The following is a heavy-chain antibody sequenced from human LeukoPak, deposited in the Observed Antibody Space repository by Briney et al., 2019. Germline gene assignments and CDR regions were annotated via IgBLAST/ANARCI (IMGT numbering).Heavy chain of an antibody. D-gene: IGHD6-13*01. CDR2: INHSGST. Sequence: LRLSCAASGFTFSSYAMSWVRQPPGKGLEWIGEINHSGSTNYNPSLKSRVTISVDKSKNQFSLKLSSVTAADTAVYYCASGGSSWSGVDYWGQGTLVTVSS. CDR3: ASGGSSWSGVDY. CDR1: GFTFSSYA. J-gene: IGHJ4*02. V-gene: IGHV4-34*01.